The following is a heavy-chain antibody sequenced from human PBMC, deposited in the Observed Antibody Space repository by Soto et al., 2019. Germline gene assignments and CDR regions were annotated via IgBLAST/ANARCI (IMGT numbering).Heavy chain of an antibody. V-gene: IGHV4-59*08. D-gene: IGHD2-15*01. J-gene: IGHJ3*02. CDR2: IYYSGST. CDR1: GGSISSYY. CDR3: ARHDTEWEVVVAGAFDI. Sequence: SETLSLTCTVSGGSISSYYWSWIRQPPGKGLEWIGYIYYSGSTNYNPSLKSRVTISVDTSKNQFSLKLSSVTAADTAVYYCARHDTEWEVVVAGAFDIWGQGTMVTVSS.